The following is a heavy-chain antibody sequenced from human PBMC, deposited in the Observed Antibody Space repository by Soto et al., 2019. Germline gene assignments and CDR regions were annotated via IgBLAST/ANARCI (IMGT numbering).Heavy chain of an antibody. J-gene: IGHJ4*02. Sequence: SDTLSLTCTVSCGSISSSSYYWVLIRHPPWKWLEWIGSIYYSGSTYYNPSLKSRVTISVDTSKNQFSLKLSSVTAADTAVYYCARHLYYYDSSGTTIEYWGQGTLVTVSS. D-gene: IGHD3-22*01. CDR2: IYYSGST. V-gene: IGHV4-39*01. CDR1: CGSISSSSYY. CDR3: ARHLYYYDSSGTTIEY.